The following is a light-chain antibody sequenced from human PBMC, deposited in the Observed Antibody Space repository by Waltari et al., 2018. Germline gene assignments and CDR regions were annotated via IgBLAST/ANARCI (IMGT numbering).Light chain of an antibody. J-gene: IGKJ5*01. CDR1: QGVRTW. CDR2: AAS. V-gene: IGKV1-12*01. CDR3: QQYYSTPIT. Sequence: DIQLTQSPSSVSASVGDRVIITCRASQGVRTWLAWYQQKPGEAPKLLIYAASSLLSGVPSRFTGSGSGTDFALTINNLQAEDVAVYYCQQYYSTPITFGQGTRLEIK.